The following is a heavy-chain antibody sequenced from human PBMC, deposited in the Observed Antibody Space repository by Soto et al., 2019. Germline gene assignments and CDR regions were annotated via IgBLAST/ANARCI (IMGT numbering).Heavy chain of an antibody. D-gene: IGHD2-15*01. CDR1: GFTFTNYA. Sequence: HPGGSLRLSCAASGFTFTNYAMHWVRQGPGKGLEWVAVISYDGNTKFYTDSLKGRFSISRDSSKNTLYLQMNSLRAEDTAVYYCAKDPRYCSGGTCFPEGEHWLDSWGQGTLVTVSS. J-gene: IGHJ5*01. CDR3: AKDPRYCSGGTCFPEGEHWLDS. V-gene: IGHV3-30-3*01. CDR2: ISYDGNTK.